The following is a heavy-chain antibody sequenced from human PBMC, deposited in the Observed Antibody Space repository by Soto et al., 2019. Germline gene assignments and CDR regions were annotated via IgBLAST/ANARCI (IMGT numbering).Heavy chain of an antibody. CDR1: GYTFTSYG. CDR3: AKESMPEHYGDTLFDH. D-gene: IGHD4-17*01. J-gene: IGHJ4*02. V-gene: IGHV1-18*01. Sequence: ASVKVSCKASGYTFTSYGISWVRQAPGQGLEWMGWISPYNGNTNYAQKLQGRVTMTTDTSTSTAYMELRRLRSDDTAVYYCAKESMPEHYGDTLFDHWGQGARVTVAS. CDR2: ISPYNGNT.